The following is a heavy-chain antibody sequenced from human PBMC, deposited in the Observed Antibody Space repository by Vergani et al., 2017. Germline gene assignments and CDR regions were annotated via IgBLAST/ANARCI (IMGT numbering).Heavy chain of an antibody. Sequence: QVQLVESGGGVVQPGRSLRLSCAASGFTFSSYAMHWVRQAPGKGLEWVAVISYDGSNKYYADSVKGRFTISRDNAKNSLYLQMNSLRAEDTAVYYCAKGHEAWELPGVDYWGQGTLVTVSS. CDR1: GFTFSSYA. CDR3: AKGHEAWELPGVDY. CDR2: ISYDGSNK. J-gene: IGHJ4*02. D-gene: IGHD1-26*01. V-gene: IGHV3-30-3*01.